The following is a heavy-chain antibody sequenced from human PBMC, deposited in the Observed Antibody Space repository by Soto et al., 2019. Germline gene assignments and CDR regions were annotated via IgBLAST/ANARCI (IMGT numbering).Heavy chain of an antibody. CDR3: ARMGYCGGDCYSYYFDY. J-gene: IGHJ4*02. V-gene: IGHV3-53*01. CDR2: IYSSGST. D-gene: IGHD2-21*02. CDR1: GFTVSSSY. Sequence: GGSLRLSCAASGFTVSSSYMSWVRQAPGRGLEWVSVIYSSGSTYYADSVKGRFTISRDNSKNTLYLQMNSLRAEDTAAYYCARMGYCGGDCYSYYFDYWGQGXLVTVYS.